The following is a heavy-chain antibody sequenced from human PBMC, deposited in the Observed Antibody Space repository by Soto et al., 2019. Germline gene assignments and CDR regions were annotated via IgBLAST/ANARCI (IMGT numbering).Heavy chain of an antibody. J-gene: IGHJ2*01. V-gene: IGHV3-30-3*01. CDR1: GFTFSSYA. D-gene: IGHD3-10*01. CDR3: ARGVDYYGSGSFDL. Sequence: QVQLVESGGGVVQPGRSLRLSCAASGFTFSSYAMHWVRQAPGKGLEWVAVISYDGSNKYYADSVKGRFTISRDNSKNTLYLQVNSLRAEDTAVYYCARGVDYYGSGSFDLWGRGTLVTVSS. CDR2: ISYDGSNK.